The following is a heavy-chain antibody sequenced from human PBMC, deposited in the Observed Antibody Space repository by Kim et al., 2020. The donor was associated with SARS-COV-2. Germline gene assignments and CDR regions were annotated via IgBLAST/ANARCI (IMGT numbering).Heavy chain of an antibody. D-gene: IGHD6-19*01. CDR3: AKVTSGSSGWFEYFQH. V-gene: IGHV3-23*01. Sequence: GGSLRLSCAASGFTFNNYAKSWVRQAPGKGLEWVSGIRDSGGSTKYADSVKGRFSISRDNSKNTLYLQMDSLRAEDTAVYYCAKVTSGSSGWFEYFQHWGQGTLVTVSS. CDR1: GFTFNNYA. CDR2: IRDSGGST. J-gene: IGHJ1*01.